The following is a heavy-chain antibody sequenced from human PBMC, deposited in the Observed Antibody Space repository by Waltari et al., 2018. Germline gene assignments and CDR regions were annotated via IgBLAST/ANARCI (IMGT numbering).Heavy chain of an antibody. CDR1: GGSISSYY. CDR2: IYYSGST. CDR3: ARVYCSGGSCYSGWYFDL. J-gene: IGHJ2*01. V-gene: IGHV4-59*01. D-gene: IGHD2-15*01. Sequence: QVQLQESGSGLVKPSETLSLTCTVSGGSISSYYWSWIRQPPGKGLEWIGYIYYSGSTNYNPSLKSRVTISVDTSKNQFSLKLSSVTAADTAVYYCARVYCSGGSCYSGWYFDLWGRGTLVTVSS.